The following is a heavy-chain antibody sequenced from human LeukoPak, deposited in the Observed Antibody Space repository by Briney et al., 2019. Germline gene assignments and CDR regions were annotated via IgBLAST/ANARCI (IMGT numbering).Heavy chain of an antibody. CDR2: ISYDGSNK. D-gene: IGHD3-10*01. J-gene: IGHJ4*02. V-gene: IGHV3-30*04. CDR1: GFTFSSYA. CDR3: ARRFGDPFDY. Sequence: GGSLRLSCAASGFTFSSYAMHWVRQAPGKGLEWVAVISYDGSNKYYADSVKGRFTISRDNSKNTLYLQMNSLRAEDTAVYYCARRFGDPFDYWGQGTLVTVSS.